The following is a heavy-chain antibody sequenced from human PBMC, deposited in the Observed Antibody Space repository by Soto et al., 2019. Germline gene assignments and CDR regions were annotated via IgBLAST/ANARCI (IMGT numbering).Heavy chain of an antibody. V-gene: IGHV1-8*01. D-gene: IGHD6-13*01. Sequence: QVQLVQSGAEVKKPGASVKVSCKASGYTFTSYDINWVRQATGQGREWMGWMNPNSGNTGYAQKFQGRVTMTRNTSISTAYMELSSLRSEDTAVYYCARYSSSWYDYDYYMDVWGKGTTVTVSS. CDR1: GYTFTSYD. CDR2: MNPNSGNT. J-gene: IGHJ6*03. CDR3: ARYSSSWYDYDYYMDV.